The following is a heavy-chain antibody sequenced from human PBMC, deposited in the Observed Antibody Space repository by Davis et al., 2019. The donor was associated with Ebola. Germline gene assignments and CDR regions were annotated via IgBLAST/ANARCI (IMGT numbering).Heavy chain of an antibody. CDR1: GFTFSSYA. Sequence: PGGSLRLSCAASGFTFSSYAMSWVRQAPGKGLEWVSAISGIGGSTYYADSVKGRFTITRDNSKNTLYLQMNSLRAEDTAVYYCAKGSGPYSGTYTFDYWGQGTLVTVSS. J-gene: IGHJ4*02. CDR3: AKGSGPYSGTYTFDY. D-gene: IGHD1-26*01. CDR2: ISGIGGST. V-gene: IGHV3-23*01.